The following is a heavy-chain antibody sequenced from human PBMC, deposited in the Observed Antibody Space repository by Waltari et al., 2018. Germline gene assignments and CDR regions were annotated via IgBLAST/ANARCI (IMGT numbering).Heavy chain of an antibody. V-gene: IGHV3-74*01. CDR2: MNSDGSST. Sequence: DVQLVESGGGLVQPGGSLRLSCATSGFIFRNYWMHWVRQVPGKGLVWVSRMNSDGSSTTYADSVKGRFSSSRDSASSTLYLQMNSLRAEDTAVYYCVAATPSSDHWGQGTLVTVSS. CDR3: VAATPSSDH. D-gene: IGHD6-6*01. J-gene: IGHJ5*02. CDR1: GFIFRNYW.